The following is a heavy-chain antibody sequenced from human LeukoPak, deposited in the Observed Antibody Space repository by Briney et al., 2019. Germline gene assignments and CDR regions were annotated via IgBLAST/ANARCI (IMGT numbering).Heavy chain of an antibody. V-gene: IGHV3-23*01. Sequence: GGSLRLSCAASGFTFSSYAMSWVRQAPGKGLEGVSAISGSGGSTYYADSVKGRFTISRDNSKNTLYLQMNSLRAEDTAVYYCAKSSTFYYYYSMDVWGKGTTVTVSS. CDR3: AKSSTFYYYYSMDV. CDR1: GFTFSSYA. J-gene: IGHJ6*03. CDR2: ISGSGGST.